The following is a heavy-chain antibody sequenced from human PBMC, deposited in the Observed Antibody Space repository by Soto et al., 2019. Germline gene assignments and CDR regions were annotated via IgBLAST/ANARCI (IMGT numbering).Heavy chain of an antibody. D-gene: IGHD5-18*01. CDR2: IYHSGST. Sequence: SETLSLTCAVSCGSISNGGYSWSWIRQPPGKGLEWIGYIYHSGSTNYNPSLKSRVTMAVDRSKNQFSLKLTSVTAADTAVYYCVRGGYSYGFGWFGPWAREPWSPSPQ. V-gene: IGHV4-30-2*01. CDR3: VRGGYSYGFGWFGP. CDR1: CGSISNGGYS. J-gene: IGHJ5*02.